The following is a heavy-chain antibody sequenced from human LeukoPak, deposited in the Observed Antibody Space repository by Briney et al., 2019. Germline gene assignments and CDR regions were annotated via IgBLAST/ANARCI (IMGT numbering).Heavy chain of an antibody. Sequence: GGSLRLSCAASGFTFGIYWMSWVRQAPGKGLEWVANIKQDGSQKYYVDSVKGRFTISRDNAKNSLYLQMNSLRAEDTAVYYCARHYGSGTYYYYFDYWGQGTLVTVSS. CDR3: ARHYGSGTYYYYFDY. CDR1: GFTFGIYW. D-gene: IGHD3-10*01. CDR2: IKQDGSQK. V-gene: IGHV3-7*01. J-gene: IGHJ4*02.